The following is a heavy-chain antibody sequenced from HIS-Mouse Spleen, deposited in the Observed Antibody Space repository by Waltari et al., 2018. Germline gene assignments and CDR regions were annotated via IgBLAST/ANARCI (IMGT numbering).Heavy chain of an antibody. J-gene: IGHJ4*02. CDR1: GFTFDDYA. CDR2: ISWDGGST. V-gene: IGHV3-43D*03. Sequence: EVQLVESGGVVVQPGGSLRLSCAASGFTFDDYAMHWVRQAPGEGLEWVSLISWDGGSTYYADSVKGRFTIYRDNSKNSLYLQMNSLRAEDTALYYCAKDRDGSGSYSDYWGQGTLVTVSS. D-gene: IGHD3-10*01. CDR3: AKDRDGSGSYSDY.